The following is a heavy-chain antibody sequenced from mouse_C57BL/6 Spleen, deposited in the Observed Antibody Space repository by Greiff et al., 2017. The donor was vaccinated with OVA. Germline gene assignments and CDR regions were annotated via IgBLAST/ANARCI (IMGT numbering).Heavy chain of an antibody. J-gene: IGHJ2*01. Sequence: QVQLQQPGAELVMPGASVKLSCKASGYTFTSYWMHWVKQRPGQGLEWIGEIDPSDSYTNYNQKFKGKSTLTVGKSSSTAYMQLSSLTSEDSAVYYCARGDMFLDYWGQGTTLTVSS. CDR1: GYTFTSYW. CDR2: IDPSDSYT. CDR3: ARGDMFLDY. V-gene: IGHV1-69*01.